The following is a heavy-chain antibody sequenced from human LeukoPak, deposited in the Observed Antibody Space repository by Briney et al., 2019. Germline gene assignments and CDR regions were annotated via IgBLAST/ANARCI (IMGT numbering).Heavy chain of an antibody. J-gene: IGHJ6*03. CDR1: GGSISSSSYY. CDR3: ALCGDCYPGYYYYYMDV. V-gene: IGHV4-39*01. Sequence: PSETLSLTCTVSGGSISSSSYYWGWIRQPPGKGLEWIGSMYSGSTYYNPSLKSRVTISTDTSKNQFSLKLSSVTAADTAVYYCALCGDCYPGYYYYYMDVWGKGTTVTISS. CDR2: MYSGST. D-gene: IGHD2-21*02.